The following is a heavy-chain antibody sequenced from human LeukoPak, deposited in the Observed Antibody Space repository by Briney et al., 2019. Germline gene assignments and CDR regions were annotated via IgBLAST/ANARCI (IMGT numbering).Heavy chain of an antibody. CDR2: ISSSSSYI. J-gene: IGHJ4*02. V-gene: IGHV3-21*01. Sequence: GGSLRLSCAASGFTFSSYNVNWVRQAPGKGLEWVSSISSSSSYIYYADSVKGRFTISRDNAKNSLYLQMNSLRAEDTAVYYCAKTNSGRYFDYWGQGTLVTVSS. D-gene: IGHD1-26*01. CDR1: GFTFSSYN. CDR3: AKTNSGRYFDY.